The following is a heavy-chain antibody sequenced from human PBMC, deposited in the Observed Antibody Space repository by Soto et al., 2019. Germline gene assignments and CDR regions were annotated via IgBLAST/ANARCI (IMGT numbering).Heavy chain of an antibody. J-gene: IGHJ4*02. V-gene: IGHV3-30*03. D-gene: IGHD4-17*01. Sequence: VQLVESGGGVVQPGRSLRLSCAASGFTFSSYGMHWVRQAPGKGLEWVAVISYDGSNKYYADSVKGRFTISRDNXKNTLYLQMNSLRAEDTAVYYCARAARYGDYAHDYWGQGTLVTVSS. CDR3: ARAARYGDYAHDY. CDR2: ISYDGSNK. CDR1: GFTFSSYG.